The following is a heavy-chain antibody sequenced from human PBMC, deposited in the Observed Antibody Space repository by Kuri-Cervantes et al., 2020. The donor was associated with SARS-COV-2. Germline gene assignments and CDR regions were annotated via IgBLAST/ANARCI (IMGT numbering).Heavy chain of an antibody. CDR2: ISSSSSYI. D-gene: IGHD4-23*01. V-gene: IGHV3-21*04. CDR1: GFTFSSYS. J-gene: IGHJ4*02. CDR3: AKDYGGNSGVFDY. Sequence: CAASGFTFSSYSMNWVRQAPGKGLEWVSSISSSSSYIYYADSVKGRFTISRDNAKNSLYLQMNSLRAEDMALYYCAKDYGGNSGVFDYWGQGTLVTVSS.